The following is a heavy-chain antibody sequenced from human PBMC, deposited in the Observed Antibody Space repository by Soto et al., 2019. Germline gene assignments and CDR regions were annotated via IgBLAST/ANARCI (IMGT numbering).Heavy chain of an antibody. CDR3: AKENLCSFVVAATTYFDY. Sequence: GGSLRLSCAASGFTFSSYAMSWVRQAPGKGLEWVSAISGSGGSTYYADSVKGRFTISRDNSKNTLYLQMNSLRAEDTAVYYCAKENLCSFVVAATTYFDYWGQGTLVTVSS. J-gene: IGHJ4*02. D-gene: IGHD2-15*01. CDR1: GFTFSSYA. CDR2: ISGSGGST. V-gene: IGHV3-23*01.